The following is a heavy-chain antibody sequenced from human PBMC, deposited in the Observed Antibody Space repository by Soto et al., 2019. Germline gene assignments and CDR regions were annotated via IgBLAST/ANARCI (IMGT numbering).Heavy chain of an antibody. CDR3: ARLYYDYV. CDR1: GFTFGTYS. V-gene: IGHV3-48*02. J-gene: IGHJ6*02. Sequence: PGRFLRLYCADSGFTFGTYSMNWVRQAAGKGLEWIAYISYDSDTIQYADSVKGRFTISRDNAKNSLYLQMNSLRDEDTAVYYCARLYYDYVWGQGTTVTVSS. D-gene: IGHD3-3*01. CDR2: ISYDSDTI.